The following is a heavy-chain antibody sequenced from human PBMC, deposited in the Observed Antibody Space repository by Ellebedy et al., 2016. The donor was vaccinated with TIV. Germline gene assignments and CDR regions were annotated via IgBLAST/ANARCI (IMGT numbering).Heavy chain of an antibody. J-gene: IGHJ6*02. CDR2: ISGSGDST. CDR1: GFTFSIYA. CDR3: AREVLGGRGDMDF. D-gene: IGHD3-16*01. Sequence: PGGSLRLSCAASGFTFSIYAMSWVRQAPGKGLEWVSLISGSGDSTYYADSVKGRFTISRDNSKNTLYVQMNSLRAEDTAVYFCAREVLGGRGDMDFWGQGTTVIVSS. V-gene: IGHV3-23*01.